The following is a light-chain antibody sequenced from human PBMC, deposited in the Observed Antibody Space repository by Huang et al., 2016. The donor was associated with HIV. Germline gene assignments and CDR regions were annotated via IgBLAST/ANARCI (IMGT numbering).Light chain of an antibody. V-gene: IGKV3-20*01. CDR1: QSVISSY. Sequence: EIVLTQSPGTLSLSPGDRATLSCRASQSVISSYLAWYQQKPGQAPRLLIYGASSRATGIPDRVSGSGSVTDFTLTISRLQTEDFAVYYCQQYGSSPLTFGGGTKVEIK. CDR2: GAS. J-gene: IGKJ4*01. CDR3: QQYGSSPLT.